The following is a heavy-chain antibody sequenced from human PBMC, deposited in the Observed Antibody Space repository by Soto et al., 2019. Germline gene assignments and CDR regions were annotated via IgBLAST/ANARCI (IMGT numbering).Heavy chain of an antibody. CDR1: GGTFSRHA. Sequence: SVKVSCKASGGTFSRHAISWVRQAPGQGLEWMGGIIPLFGTATYAQKFQGRVTITAEISAYTAYMELNSLRSEVTAVYYFARVSPIDGSTTGHFDYWGQGSLVTVSS. V-gene: IGHV1-69*06. CDR2: IIPLFGTA. D-gene: IGHD1-1*01. CDR3: ARVSPIDGSTTGHFDY. J-gene: IGHJ4*02.